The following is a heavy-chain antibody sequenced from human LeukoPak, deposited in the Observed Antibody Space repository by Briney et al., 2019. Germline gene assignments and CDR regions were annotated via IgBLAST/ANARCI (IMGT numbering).Heavy chain of an antibody. CDR2: INPLSGGT. CDR1: GYTFTGYY. Sequence: GASVKVSCKASGYTFTGYYMHWVRQAPGQGREWMGWINPLSGGTNFAQNFQGRVTMTRDTSISTAYMELSSLRSDDTAVYYCAFENKEWEPSKEFDYWGQGTLVTVSS. V-gene: IGHV1-2*02. J-gene: IGHJ4*02. D-gene: IGHD1-26*01. CDR3: AFENKEWEPSKEFDY.